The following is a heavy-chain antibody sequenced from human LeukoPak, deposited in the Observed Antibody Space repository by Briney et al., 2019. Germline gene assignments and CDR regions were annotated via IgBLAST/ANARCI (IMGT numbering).Heavy chain of an antibody. CDR3: ARRYCSSTSCYYFDY. D-gene: IGHD2-2*01. Sequence: VASVKVSCKASGYTFTDYYMHWVRQAPGQGLEWMGWINVNRGGTNYAQRFQGRVTMTRDTSITTAYMELSRLKSDDTAVYYCARRYCSSTSCYYFDYWGQGTLVTVSS. V-gene: IGHV1-2*02. J-gene: IGHJ4*02. CDR1: GYTFTDYY. CDR2: INVNRGGT.